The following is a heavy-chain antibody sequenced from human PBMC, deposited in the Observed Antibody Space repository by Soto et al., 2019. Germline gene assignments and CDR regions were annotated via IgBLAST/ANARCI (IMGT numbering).Heavy chain of an antibody. CDR2: ISYSGST. J-gene: IGHJ4*02. Sequence: SETLSLTCIVSGGSISSSSYYLGWIRQPPGKGLEWIGYISYSGSTYYNPSLKSRVTISADTSKNQFSLRMNSMIAADTAVYYCARADPDASVGYWGQGTLVTVSS. CDR1: GGSISSSSYY. CDR3: ARADPDASVGY. V-gene: IGHV4-61*05. D-gene: IGHD2-15*01.